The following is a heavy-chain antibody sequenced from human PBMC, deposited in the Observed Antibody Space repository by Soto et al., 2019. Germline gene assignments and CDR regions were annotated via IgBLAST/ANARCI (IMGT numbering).Heavy chain of an antibody. Sequence: ASVKVSCKVSGYTLTELSMHWVRQAPGKGLEWMGGFDPEDGETIYAQKFQGRVTMTEDTSTDTAYMELSSLRSEDTAVYYCATLTRIYFSSTSCYDTNYYYYGMDVWGQGTTVTVSS. CDR2: FDPEDGET. V-gene: IGHV1-24*01. CDR3: ATLTRIYFSSTSCYDTNYYYYGMDV. CDR1: GYTLTELS. D-gene: IGHD2-2*01. J-gene: IGHJ6*02.